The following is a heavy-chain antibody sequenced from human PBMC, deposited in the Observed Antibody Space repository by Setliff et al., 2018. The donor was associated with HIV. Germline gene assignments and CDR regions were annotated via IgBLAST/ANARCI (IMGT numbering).Heavy chain of an antibody. CDR2: IHYSGIT. V-gene: IGHV4-59*11. Sequence: SETLSLTCTVSRDSINGHWWSWIRQPPGQGLEWTGSIHYSGITHYNPSLKSRLTMSVDTSKNQVSLKLTSVTAADTAVYYCARYKCINFACVGFDIWGQGTVVTVS. CDR3: ARYKCINFACVGFDI. J-gene: IGHJ3*02. CDR1: RDSINGHW. D-gene: IGHD3-9*01.